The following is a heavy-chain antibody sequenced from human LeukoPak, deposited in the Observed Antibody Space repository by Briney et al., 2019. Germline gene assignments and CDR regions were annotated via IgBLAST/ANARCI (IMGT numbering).Heavy chain of an antibody. V-gene: IGHV1-18*01. J-gene: IGHJ6*02. CDR3: ATLGYCSSTSCSLDNIYYYGMDV. Sequence: GASVKVSCKASGYTFTSYGISWVRQAPGQGLEWMGWISAYNGNTNYAQKLQSRVTMTTDTSTSTAYMELRSLRSDDTAVYYCATLGYCSSTSCSLDNIYYYGMDVWGQGTTVTVSS. D-gene: IGHD2-2*01. CDR2: ISAYNGNT. CDR1: GYTFTSYG.